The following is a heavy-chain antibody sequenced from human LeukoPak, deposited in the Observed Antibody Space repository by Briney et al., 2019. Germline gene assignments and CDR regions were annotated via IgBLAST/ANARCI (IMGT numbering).Heavy chain of an antibody. J-gene: IGHJ4*02. Sequence: PGGSLRLSCAASGFTFSTYDMNWVRQAPGKGLEWVSYISSSSRTISYADSVKGRFTISRDNSKNTLYLQMNSLRAEDTAVYYCAKDRGGSYYYGSGYGYYFDYWGQGTLVTVSS. D-gene: IGHD3-10*01. CDR2: ISSSSRTI. CDR3: AKDRGGSYYYGSGYGYYFDY. CDR1: GFTFSTYD. V-gene: IGHV3-48*01.